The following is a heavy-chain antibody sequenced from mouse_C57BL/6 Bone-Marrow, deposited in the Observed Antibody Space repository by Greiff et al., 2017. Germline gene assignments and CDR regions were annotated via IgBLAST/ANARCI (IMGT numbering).Heavy chain of an antibody. Sequence: VQLQQPGAELVKPGASVKLSCKASGYTFTSYWMHWVKQRPGQGLEWIGMIHPNSGSTNYNEKFKSEATLTVDKSSSTAYMQLSSLTSEDSAVYYCAKGSNFYYAMDYWGQGTSVTVSS. V-gene: IGHV1-64*01. CDR2: IHPNSGST. CDR3: AKGSNFYYAMDY. J-gene: IGHJ4*01. CDR1: GYTFTSYW. D-gene: IGHD2-5*01.